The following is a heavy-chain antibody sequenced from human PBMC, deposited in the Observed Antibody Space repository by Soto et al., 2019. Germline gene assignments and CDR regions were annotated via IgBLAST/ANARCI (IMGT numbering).Heavy chain of an antibody. CDR1: VRSIIGGYYY. D-gene: IGHD3-22*01. V-gene: IGHV4-61*01. CDR3: ARPLYYYDSSGYALGY. CDR2: IYYSGST. Sequence: SETLSPPFTVSVRSIIGGYYYCSWIRHPPAKGQEWIGYIYYSGSTNYNPSLKSRVTISVDTSKNQFSLKLSSVTAADTAVFYCARPLYYYDSSGYALGYWGQGTLVTVSS. J-gene: IGHJ4*02.